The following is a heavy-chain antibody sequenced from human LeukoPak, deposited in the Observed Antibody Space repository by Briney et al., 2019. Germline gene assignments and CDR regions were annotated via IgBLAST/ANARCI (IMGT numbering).Heavy chain of an antibody. CDR1: GYTFTSYA. V-gene: IGHV7-4-1*02. Sequence: GASVKVSCKASGYTFTSYAMNWVRQAPGQGLEWMGWINTNTGNPTYAQGLTGRFVFSLDTSVSTAYLQISSLKAEDTAVYYCARVYCSGGSCYPDYWGQGTQVTVSS. D-gene: IGHD2-15*01. CDR3: ARVYCSGGSCYPDY. CDR2: INTNTGNP. J-gene: IGHJ4*02.